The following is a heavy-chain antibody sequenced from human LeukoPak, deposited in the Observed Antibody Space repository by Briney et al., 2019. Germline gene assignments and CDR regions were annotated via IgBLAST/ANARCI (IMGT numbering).Heavy chain of an antibody. Sequence: GGSLRLSCAASGFTVSSNYMSWVRQAPGKGLEWVAVISYDGSNKYYADCVKGRFTISRDNSKNTLYLQMNSLRAEDTAVYYCASDNSSSWFYYYYGMDVWGQGTTVPVSS. CDR3: ASDNSSSWFYYYYGMDV. CDR2: ISYDGSNK. D-gene: IGHD6-13*01. CDR1: GFTVSSNY. V-gene: IGHV3-30-3*01. J-gene: IGHJ6*02.